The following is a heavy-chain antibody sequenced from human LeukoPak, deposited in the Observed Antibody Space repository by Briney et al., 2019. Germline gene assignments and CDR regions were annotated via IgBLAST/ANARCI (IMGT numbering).Heavy chain of an antibody. CDR3: ARSPYYDFWSGYSDYGMDV. CDR2: IYYSGST. Sequence: PSETLSLTCTVSGVSISSYYWSWIRQPPGKGLEWIGYIYYSGSTNYNPSLKSRVTISVDTSQNPFSLKLSSVTAADTAVYYCARSPYYDFWSGYSDYGMDVWGQGTTVTVSS. CDR1: GVSISSYY. D-gene: IGHD3-3*01. J-gene: IGHJ6*02. V-gene: IGHV4-59*01.